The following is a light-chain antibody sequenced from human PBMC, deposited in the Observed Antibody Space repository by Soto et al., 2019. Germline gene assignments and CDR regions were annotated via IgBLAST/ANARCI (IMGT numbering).Light chain of an antibody. V-gene: IGKV3-15*01. CDR1: QSVASS. J-gene: IGKJ5*01. Sequence: ERVMTQSPATLSASPGERVTLSCRASQSVASSVAWYQQKPGQAPRLILYGASTRATGFPARFSGSGSGTEFTLTISSLQSEDFAVYLCQQYHYWPITFGQGTRLEIK. CDR2: GAS. CDR3: QQYHYWPIT.